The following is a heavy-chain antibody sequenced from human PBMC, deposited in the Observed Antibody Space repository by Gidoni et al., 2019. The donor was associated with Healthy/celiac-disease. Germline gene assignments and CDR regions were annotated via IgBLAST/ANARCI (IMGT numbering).Heavy chain of an antibody. D-gene: IGHD2-2*01. Sequence: QVQLVQSGAAVKKPGSSVKVSCKASGGTFSSYAPSWVRQAPGQGLEWMGGIIPIFGTANYEQKFQGRVTITADESTSTAYMELSSLRSEDTAVYYCASREDIVVVPAPHYYYGMDVWGQGTTVTVSS. CDR3: ASREDIVVVPAPHYYYGMDV. J-gene: IGHJ6*02. CDR1: GGTFSSYA. CDR2: IIPIFGTA. V-gene: IGHV1-69*01.